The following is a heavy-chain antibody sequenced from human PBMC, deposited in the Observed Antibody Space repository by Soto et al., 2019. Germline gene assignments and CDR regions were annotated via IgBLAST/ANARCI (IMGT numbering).Heavy chain of an antibody. D-gene: IGHD1-26*01. J-gene: IGHJ6*02. V-gene: IGHV1-2*04. CDR3: ARGGRYSEAGYYYYGMDV. Sequence: ASVKVSCKASGYTFTGYYMHWVRQAPGQGLEWMGWINPNSGGTNYAQKFQGWVTMTRDASISTAYMELSRLRSDDTAVYYCARGGRYSEAGYYYYGMDVWGQGTTVTVSS. CDR2: INPNSGGT. CDR1: GYTFTGYY.